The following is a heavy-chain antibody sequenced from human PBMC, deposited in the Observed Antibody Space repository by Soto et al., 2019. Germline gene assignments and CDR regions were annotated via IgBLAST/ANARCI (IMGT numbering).Heavy chain of an antibody. CDR3: ATQRNWSSDY. D-gene: IGHD1-20*01. V-gene: IGHV4-59*08. CDR2: IYYSGRT. CDR1: SGSISSYY. J-gene: IGHJ4*02. Sequence: TLSLTCTVSSGSISSYYWSWIRQPPGKGLEWIGYIYYSGRTEYSPSLKSRVTISVDTSKDQFSLKLNSVTAADTAVYYCATQRNWSSDYWGQGTLVTVSS.